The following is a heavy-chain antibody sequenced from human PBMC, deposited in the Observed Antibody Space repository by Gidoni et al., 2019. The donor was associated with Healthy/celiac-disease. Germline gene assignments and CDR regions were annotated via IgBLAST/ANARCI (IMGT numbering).Heavy chain of an antibody. J-gene: IGHJ4*02. CDR2: ISSSSSYI. CDR1: GFTFSSYS. D-gene: IGHD6-19*01. Sequence: EVQLVESGGGLVKPGGSLRLSCAASGFTFSSYSMNWVRQAPGKGLEWVSSISSSSSYIYYADSVKGRFTISRDNAKNSLYLQMNSLRAEDTAVYYCARDVRYSSGWYPYFDYWGQGTLVTVSS. CDR3: ARDVRYSSGWYPYFDY. V-gene: IGHV3-21*01.